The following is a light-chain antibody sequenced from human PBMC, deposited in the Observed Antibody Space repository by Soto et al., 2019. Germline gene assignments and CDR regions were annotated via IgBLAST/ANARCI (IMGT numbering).Light chain of an antibody. Sequence: QSALTKPASLSGSPGQSITVSCNGTSSDVGGYNYFSWYQQHPGKAPKLMIYEVSNRPSGVSRRFSGSKSGTTASLTISGLQAEDEDDYYCSSFTRSSSVVFGGGTKLTVL. CDR3: SSFTRSSSVV. CDR1: SSDVGGYNY. CDR2: EVS. V-gene: IGLV2-14*01. J-gene: IGLJ2*01.